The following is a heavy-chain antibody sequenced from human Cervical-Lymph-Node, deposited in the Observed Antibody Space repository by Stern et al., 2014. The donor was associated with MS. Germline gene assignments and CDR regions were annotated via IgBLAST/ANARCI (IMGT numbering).Heavy chain of an antibody. V-gene: IGHV3-53*01. D-gene: IGHD3-16*01. J-gene: IGHJ4*02. Sequence: EVQLVESGGGLIQPGGSLRLSCAASGLTVSNNFMSWVRQAPGEGLDWVSLIYTVGSTSYADSVRGRFTISRDNSKNTLYLQMNSLRVEDTAVYYCTTESTVGAHFDNWGQGTLVTVSS. CDR1: GLTVSNNF. CDR3: TTESTVGAHFDN. CDR2: IYTVGST.